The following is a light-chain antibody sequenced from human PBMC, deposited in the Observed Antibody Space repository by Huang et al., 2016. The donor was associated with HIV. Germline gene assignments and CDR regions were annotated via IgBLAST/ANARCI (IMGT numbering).Light chain of an antibody. CDR2: DAS. CDR3: QQYNNWPRES. Sequence: IVMTQSPATMSVSPGQRVTLSCRASQSVSNKVAWYQQKPGQAPRLLIHDASKRAINTPARFSGSGSGTEFTLTINSLQSEDFAVYHCQQYNNWPRESFGQGTKLEIK. CDR1: QSVSNK. J-gene: IGKJ2*03. V-gene: IGKV3-15*01.